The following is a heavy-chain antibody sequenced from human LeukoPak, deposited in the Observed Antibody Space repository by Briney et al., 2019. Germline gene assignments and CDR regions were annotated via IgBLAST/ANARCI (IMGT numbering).Heavy chain of an antibody. CDR3: AKERSHCGGDCYPPRDAFDI. V-gene: IGHV3-23*01. Sequence: GGSLRLSCAASGFTFSSYAMSWVRQAPGKWLEWVSAISGSGGNTYYADSVKGRFTISRDNSKNTLYLQMNSLRAEDTAVYYCAKERSHCGGDCYPPRDAFDIWGQGTMVTVSS. CDR1: GFTFSSYA. CDR2: ISGSGGNT. D-gene: IGHD2-21*01. J-gene: IGHJ3*02.